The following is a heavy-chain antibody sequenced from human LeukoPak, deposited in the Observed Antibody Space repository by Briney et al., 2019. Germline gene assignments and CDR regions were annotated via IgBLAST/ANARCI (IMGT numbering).Heavy chain of an antibody. CDR3: ARDQLGDVVVPAAKLKEWGLWSYYYGMDV. Sequence: GGSLRLSCAASGFTFSSYEMNWVRQAPGKGLEWVSYVSSSGSTIYYADSVKGRFTISRDNAKNSLYLQMNSLRAEDTAVYYCARDQLGDVVVPAAKLKEWGLWSYYYGMDVWGQGTTVTVSS. CDR1: GFTFSSYE. CDR2: VSSSGSTI. D-gene: IGHD2-2*01. J-gene: IGHJ6*02. V-gene: IGHV3-48*03.